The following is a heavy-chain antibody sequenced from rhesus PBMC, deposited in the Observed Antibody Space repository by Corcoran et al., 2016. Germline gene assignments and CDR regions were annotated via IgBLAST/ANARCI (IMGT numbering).Heavy chain of an antibody. Sequence: QVQLQESGPGVVKPSETLSLTCAVSGGSISDSYRWSWIRQPPGKGLEWIGYIYGSSTNTNYNPSLKSRVTISKDTSKNQFSLKLSSVTTADTAVYYCARGSYYSGSYYYTDYWGQGVLVTVSS. J-gene: IGHJ4*01. CDR1: GGSISDSYR. CDR2: IYGSSTNT. V-gene: IGHV4S10*01. CDR3: ARGSYYSGSYYYTDY. D-gene: IGHD3-16*01.